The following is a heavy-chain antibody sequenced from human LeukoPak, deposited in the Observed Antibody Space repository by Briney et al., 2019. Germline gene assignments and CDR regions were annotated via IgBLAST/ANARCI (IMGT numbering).Heavy chain of an antibody. CDR1: GITLSNYG. D-gene: IGHD3-10*01. CDR3: AKRGIVIRAVIRIRFHKEAHYCAY. Sequence: GGSLRLSCVVSGITLSNYGMSWIRQAPGKGLEWVSGISEGGGSTNYADSVKGRIMISGDTSKKTVYLQMYSPRADATAEYCSAKRGIVIRAVIRIRFHKEAHYCAYWGQSILVTVSS. J-gene: IGHJ4*02. V-gene: IGHV3-23*01. CDR2: ISEGGGST.